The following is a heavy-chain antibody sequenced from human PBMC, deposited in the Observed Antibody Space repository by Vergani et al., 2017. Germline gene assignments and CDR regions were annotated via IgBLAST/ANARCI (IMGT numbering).Heavy chain of an antibody. CDR1: GFTFSSYS. D-gene: IGHD3-10*01. Sequence: EVQLVESGGGLVQPGGSLRLSCAASGFTFSSYSMNWVRQAPGKGLEWVSYISSSSSTIYYADSVKGRFTISRDNAKNALYLQMNSLRDEDTAVYYCAGDSPYYGSGSAFDYWGQGTLVTVSS. CDR2: ISSSSSTI. J-gene: IGHJ4*02. V-gene: IGHV3-48*02. CDR3: AGDSPYYGSGSAFDY.